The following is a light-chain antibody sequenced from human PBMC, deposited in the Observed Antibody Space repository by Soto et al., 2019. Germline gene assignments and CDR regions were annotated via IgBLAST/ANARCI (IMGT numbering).Light chain of an antibody. V-gene: IGKV3-11*01. J-gene: IGKJ5*01. CDR3: QQRSNWPPIT. Sequence: EIVMTQSPASLSVSPGERVTLSCRAGQGVTTNFAWYQQKPGQAPRLLIHDASHRAAGIPARFSGSGFGTDFTLTISSLEPEDAAVYYCQQRSNWPPITFGQGTRLEIK. CDR2: DAS. CDR1: QGVTTN.